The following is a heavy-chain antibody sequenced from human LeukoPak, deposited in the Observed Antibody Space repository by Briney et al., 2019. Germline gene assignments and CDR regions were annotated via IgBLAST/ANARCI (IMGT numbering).Heavy chain of an antibody. CDR2: IYYSGST. V-gene: IGHV4-39*01. D-gene: IGHD2/OR15-2a*01. CDR3: QGNIPAFDI. J-gene: IGHJ3*02. Sequence: SGTLSLTCTVSGGSISSSSYYWGWVRQPPGKGLEWIGSIYYSGSTYYNPSLKSRVTISVDTSENQFSLKLSSVTAADTAVYYCQGNIPAFDIWGQGTMVTVSS. CDR1: GGSISSSSYY.